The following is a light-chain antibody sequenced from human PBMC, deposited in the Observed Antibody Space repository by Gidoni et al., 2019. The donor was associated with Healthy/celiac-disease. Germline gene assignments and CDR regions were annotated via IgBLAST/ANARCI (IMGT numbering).Light chain of an antibody. Sequence: QSALTQPASVSVSPGQSSTISCTGTSSDFGGYNYVSWYQQHPGKAPKLMIYDVSNRPSGVSNRFSGSKSGNTASLTISGLQAEDEADYYCSSYTSSSTKVFGGGTKLTVL. CDR2: DVS. V-gene: IGLV2-14*01. CDR3: SSYTSSSTKV. CDR1: SSDFGGYNY. J-gene: IGLJ3*02.